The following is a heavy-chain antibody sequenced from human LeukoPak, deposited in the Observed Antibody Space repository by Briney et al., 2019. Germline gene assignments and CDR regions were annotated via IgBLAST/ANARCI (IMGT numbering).Heavy chain of an antibody. CDR1: GYTFGAYA. D-gene: IGHD5-18*01. CDR2: IGAMVPDT. CDR3: VRYTTTFAD. V-gene: IGHV3-23*01. Sequence: GGSLRLSCVTSGYTFGAYAMSWVRQAPGEGLQWVSSIGAMVPDTNYADSVRGRFTISRDNSKNTLYLQMNSLRAEDTAIYYCVRYTTTFADWGQGTLVTVSS. J-gene: IGHJ4*02.